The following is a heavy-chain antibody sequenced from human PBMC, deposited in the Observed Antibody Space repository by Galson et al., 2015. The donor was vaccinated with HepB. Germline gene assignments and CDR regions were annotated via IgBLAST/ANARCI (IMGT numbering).Heavy chain of an antibody. J-gene: IGHJ4*02. V-gene: IGHV6-1*01. Sequence: CAIPGDSVSSNSAAWNWIRQSPSRGLEWLGRTYYRSKWYNDYAVSVKSRITINPDTSKNQFSLQLNSVTPEDTAVYYCARATEPAYCGGDCYPNFDYWGQGTLVTVSS. CDR2: TYYRSKWYN. D-gene: IGHD2-21*02. CDR1: GDSVSSNSAA. CDR3: ARATEPAYCGGDCYPNFDY.